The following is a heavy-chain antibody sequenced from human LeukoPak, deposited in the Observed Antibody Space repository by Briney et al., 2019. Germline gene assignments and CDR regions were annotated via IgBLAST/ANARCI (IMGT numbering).Heavy chain of an antibody. V-gene: IGHV3-53*01. CDR3: ARDAQSSSWYAE. CDR1: GFTVGTNY. D-gene: IGHD6-13*01. J-gene: IGHJ4*02. Sequence: GGSLRLSCAASGFTVGTNYMSWVRQAPGKGLEWVSLIYSGSSTYYANSVKGRFTISRDNSKNTVYLQMNSLRAEDTAVYYCARDAQSSSWYAEWGQGTLVTVSS. CDR2: IYSGSST.